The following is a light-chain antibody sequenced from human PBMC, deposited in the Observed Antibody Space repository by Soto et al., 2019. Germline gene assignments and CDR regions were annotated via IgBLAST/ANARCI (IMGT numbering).Light chain of an antibody. CDR3: QQYNNCPPTT. CDR2: DAS. Sequence: EIVMTQSTATLSGPPGERATLSCRASQSVSSNLASYQQTPGQPPRLLIYDASTRATGIPARFSGSGSGTELPHTNSSLQSEDFANYYCQQYNNCPPTTFGQGKRLDIK. J-gene: IGKJ5*01. V-gene: IGKV3-15*01. CDR1: QSVSSN.